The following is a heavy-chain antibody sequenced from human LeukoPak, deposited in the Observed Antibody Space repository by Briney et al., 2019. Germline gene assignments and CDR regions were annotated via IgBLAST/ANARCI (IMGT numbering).Heavy chain of an antibody. CDR2: ISGSGDST. Sequence: PGGSLRLSCAASGFTFSSYAMRWVRQAPGKGLEWVSSISGSGDSTYNADSVKGRFTIPRDKSKNTLYLQMNSLRAEDTAVYYCAKDGGQEVDYWGQGTLVTVSS. D-gene: IGHD3-16*01. CDR3: AKDGGQEVDY. CDR1: GFTFSSYA. J-gene: IGHJ4*02. V-gene: IGHV3-23*01.